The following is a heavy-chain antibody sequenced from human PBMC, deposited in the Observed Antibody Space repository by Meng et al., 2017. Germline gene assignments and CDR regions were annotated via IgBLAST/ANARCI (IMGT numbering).Heavy chain of an antibody. J-gene: IGHJ3*02. V-gene: IGHV3-30*14. Sequence: GESLKISCAASGFTFSSYAMHWVRQAPGKGLEWVALISYDGTNTYYADSVKGRFTISRDNSKNTLYLQMNSLRAEDTAVYYCASEPGIAAAGYPHNAFDIWGQGTMVTVSS. CDR2: ISYDGTNT. CDR3: ASEPGIAAAGYPHNAFDI. D-gene: IGHD6-13*01. CDR1: GFTFSSYA.